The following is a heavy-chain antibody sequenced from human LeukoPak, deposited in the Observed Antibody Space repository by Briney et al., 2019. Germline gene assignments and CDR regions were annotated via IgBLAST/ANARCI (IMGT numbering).Heavy chain of an antibody. CDR1: GYTFTIYG. CDR3: ARDRDSSSSLYYYYYGMDV. J-gene: IGHJ6*02. Sequence: LVKVSCKASGYTFTIYGISWVRQAPGQGLEWMGWISAYNGNTNYAQKLQGRVTMTTDTSTSTAYMELRSLRSDDTAVYYCARDRDSSSSLYYYYYGMDVWGQGTTVTVSS. D-gene: IGHD6-6*01. V-gene: IGHV1-18*01. CDR2: ISAYNGNT.